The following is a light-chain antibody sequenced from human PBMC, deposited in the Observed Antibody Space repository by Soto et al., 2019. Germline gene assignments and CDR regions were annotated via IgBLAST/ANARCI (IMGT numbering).Light chain of an antibody. CDR1: QSISSW. J-gene: IGKJ1*01. V-gene: IGKV1-5*03. Sequence: DIQMTQSPSTLSASVGDRVTITCPASQSISSWMAWYQQKPGKAPKLLIYKPPSLERGVPSRFSGGGSRTEFTLTISSLQADNFATYYCQQYNSYSWTFGQGTKVEIK. CDR2: KPP. CDR3: QQYNSYSWT.